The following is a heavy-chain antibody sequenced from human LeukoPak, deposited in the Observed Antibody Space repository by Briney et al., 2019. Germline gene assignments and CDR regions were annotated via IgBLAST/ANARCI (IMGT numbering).Heavy chain of an antibody. CDR3: ARDQEGFDY. CDR2: IYPRDGST. J-gene: IGHJ4*02. Sequence: ASVKVSCKASGYTFTRYHMHWVRQAPGQGLEWMGMIYPRDGSTSYAQKFQGRVTVTRDTSTSTVHMELSGLRSEDTAVYYCARDQEGFDYWGQGTLVTVSS. CDR1: GYTFTRYH. V-gene: IGHV1-46*01.